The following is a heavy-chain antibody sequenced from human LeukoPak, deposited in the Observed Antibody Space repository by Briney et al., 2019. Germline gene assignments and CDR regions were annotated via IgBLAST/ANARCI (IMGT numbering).Heavy chain of an antibody. J-gene: IGHJ4*02. CDR3: ARGLFPSSGYYY. D-gene: IGHD3-22*01. CDR1: GGSFSGYY. V-gene: IGHV4-34*01. Sequence: SETLSLTCAVYGGSFSGYYWSWIRQPPGEGLEWIGEINHRGSTNYNPSLKSRVTISVDTSKNQFSLKLSSVIVADTAVYYCARGLFPSSGYYYWGQGTLVTVSS. CDR2: INHRGST.